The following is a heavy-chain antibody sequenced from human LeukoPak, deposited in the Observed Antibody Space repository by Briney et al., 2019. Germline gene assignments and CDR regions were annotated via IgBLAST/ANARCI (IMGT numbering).Heavy chain of an antibody. V-gene: IGHV4-59*01. Sequence: SSETLSLTCTVSGGSISSYYWSWIRQPPGKGLEWIGYIYYSGSTNYNPSLKSRVTISVDTSKNQFSLKLSSVTAADTAVYYCGGSRVIAVAGQYGMDVWGQGPTVTVSS. CDR3: GGSRVIAVAGQYGMDV. D-gene: IGHD6-19*01. CDR2: IYYSGST. CDR1: GGSISSYY. J-gene: IGHJ6*02.